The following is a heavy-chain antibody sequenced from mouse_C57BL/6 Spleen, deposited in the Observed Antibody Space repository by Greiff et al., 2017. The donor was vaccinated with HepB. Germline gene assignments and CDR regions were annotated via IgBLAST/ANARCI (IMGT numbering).Heavy chain of an antibody. J-gene: IGHJ2*01. D-gene: IGHD3-3*01. CDR1: GFSLSTFGMG. CDR3: ARRVRGDGGDY. Sequence: QVTLKESGPGILQPSQTLSLTCSFSGFSLSTFGMGVGWIRQPSGKGLEWLAHIWWDDDKYYNPALKSRLTISKDTSKNQVFLKIASVDTADTATHYCARRVRGDGGDYWGKGTTLTVSS. CDR2: IWWDDDK. V-gene: IGHV8-8*01.